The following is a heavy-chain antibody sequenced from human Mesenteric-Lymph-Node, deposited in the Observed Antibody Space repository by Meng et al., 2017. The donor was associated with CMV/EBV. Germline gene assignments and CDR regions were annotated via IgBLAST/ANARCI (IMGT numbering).Heavy chain of an antibody. CDR2: IYSGGST. CDR3: AREMSTVTTNGMDV. Sequence: GGSLRLSCAASGFTVSGNYMSWVRQAPGKGLEWVSVIYSGGSTYYADSVKGRFTISRDNSKNTLYLQMNSLRAEDTAVYYCAREMSTVTTNGMDVWGQGTTVTVSS. V-gene: IGHV3-53*01. CDR1: GFTVSGNY. J-gene: IGHJ6*02. D-gene: IGHD4-17*01.